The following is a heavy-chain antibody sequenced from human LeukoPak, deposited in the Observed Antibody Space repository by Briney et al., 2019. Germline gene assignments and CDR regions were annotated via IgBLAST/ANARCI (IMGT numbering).Heavy chain of an antibody. D-gene: IGHD6-13*01. CDR3: AKGSSWYEYYYYYMDV. CDR2: IIPIFGTA. V-gene: IGHV1-69*05. CDR1: GGTFSSYA. Sequence: SVKVSCKASGGTFSSYAISWVRQAPGQGLEWMGGIIPIFGTANYAQKFQGRVTITTDESTSTAYMELSSLRSEGTAVYYCAKGSSWYEYYYYYMDVWGKGTTVTVSS. J-gene: IGHJ6*03.